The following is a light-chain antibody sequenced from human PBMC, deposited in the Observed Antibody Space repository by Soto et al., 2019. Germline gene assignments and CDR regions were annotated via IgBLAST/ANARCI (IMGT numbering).Light chain of an antibody. Sequence: EIVLTQSPGTLSLSPGERATLSCRASQSVSSSYLAWYQQKPGQAPRPLIYGASSRATGIPDRFSGSGSGTDFTLIISRLEPDDFAVYYCQQYGSSPWTFGQGTKVEIK. CDR3: QQYGSSPWT. V-gene: IGKV3-20*01. CDR1: QSVSSSY. J-gene: IGKJ1*01. CDR2: GAS.